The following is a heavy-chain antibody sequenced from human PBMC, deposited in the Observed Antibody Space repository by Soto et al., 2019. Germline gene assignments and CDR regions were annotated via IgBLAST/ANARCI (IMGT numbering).Heavy chain of an antibody. V-gene: IGHV3-13*05. Sequence: GGSLRLSCAASGFTSSAYDMHWVRQATGEGLEWVSAIGAADDPYYLGSVKGRFTISRENARNSFYLQMNNLRAGDTAVYYCARAYSGRLPRRADYYFAMDVWGQGTTVTVSS. J-gene: IGHJ6*02. CDR2: IGAADDP. D-gene: IGHD2-21*01. CDR3: ARAYSGRLPRRADYYFAMDV. CDR1: GFTSSAYD.